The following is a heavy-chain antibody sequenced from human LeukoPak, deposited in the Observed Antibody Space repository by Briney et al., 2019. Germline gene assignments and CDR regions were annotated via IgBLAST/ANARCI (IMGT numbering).Heavy chain of an antibody. D-gene: IGHD3-3*01. CDR3: AILDAGIDFDY. CDR2: ITSSGTTI. V-gene: IGHV3-48*03. CDR1: GFTFSNCE. J-gene: IGHJ4*02. Sequence: GGSLRLSCAASGFTFSNCEMNWVRQAPGKGLEWVAHITSSGTTIYYAGSVRGRFTISRDNAKNSLYLQMNSLRAEDTAVYYCAILDAGIDFDYWGQGTPVTVSS.